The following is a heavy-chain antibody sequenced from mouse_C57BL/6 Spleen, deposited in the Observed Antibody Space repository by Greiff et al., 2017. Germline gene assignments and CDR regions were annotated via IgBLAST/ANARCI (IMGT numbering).Heavy chain of an antibody. J-gene: IGHJ2*01. Sequence: VQLQQSGPELVKPGASVKMSCKASGYTFTDYNMHWVKQSHGKSLEWIGYINPNNGGTSYNQKFKGKATLTVNKSSSTAYMELRSLTSEDSAVYYCARRATGAYYFDYWGQGTTLTVSS. CDR2: INPNNGGT. CDR1: GYTFTDYN. CDR3: ARRATGAYYFDY. V-gene: IGHV1-22*01. D-gene: IGHD4-1*02.